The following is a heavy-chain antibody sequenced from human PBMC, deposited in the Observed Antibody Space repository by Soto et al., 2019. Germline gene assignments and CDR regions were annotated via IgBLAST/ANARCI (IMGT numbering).Heavy chain of an antibody. Sequence: EVYLVESGGGLAQPGASLRLSCAASGFTFSSYWMTWVRQAPGKGLEWVANINQDGSEKYYVDSVRGRFSISRDNAKNSLFLQMKSLRAEDTAVYYCVKDLTYYGSAPGSDYNPISDAYWGQGTLVTVSS. CDR2: INQDGSEK. CDR1: GFTFSSYW. V-gene: IGHV3-7*01. J-gene: IGHJ4*02. D-gene: IGHD3-10*01. CDR3: VKDLTYYGSAPGSDYNPISDAY.